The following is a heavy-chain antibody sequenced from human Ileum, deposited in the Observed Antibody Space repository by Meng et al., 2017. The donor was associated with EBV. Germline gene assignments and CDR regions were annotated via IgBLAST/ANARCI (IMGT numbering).Heavy chain of an antibody. CDR3: ARDPTGGEDHQRV. CDR1: GVSITSMNW. Sequence: QGLATAPLNPPAPPSTPCLVFGVSITSMNWWSWVRQPPGKGLEWIGKIYNSGITIYNPSLKSRVTMSVDNSKNQISLKLNSMTAADTAVYYCARDPTGGEDHQRVWGQGTLVTVSS. J-gene: IGHJ4*02. D-gene: IGHD1-14*01. V-gene: IGHV4-4*03. CDR2: IYNSGIT.